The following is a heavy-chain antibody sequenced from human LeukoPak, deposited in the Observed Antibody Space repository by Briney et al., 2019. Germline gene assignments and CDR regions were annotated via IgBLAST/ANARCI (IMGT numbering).Heavy chain of an antibody. CDR2: IYYSGST. CDR1: GGSISSYY. D-gene: IGHD3-3*01. Sequence: KSSETLSLTCTVSGGSISSYYWSWIRQPPGKGLEWIGYIYYSGSTNYNPSLKSRVTISVDTSKNQFSLKLSSVTAADTAVYYCARGADFWSGYTVAYYYYGMDVWGQGTTVTVSS. J-gene: IGHJ6*02. V-gene: IGHV4-59*01. CDR3: ARGADFWSGYTVAYYYYGMDV.